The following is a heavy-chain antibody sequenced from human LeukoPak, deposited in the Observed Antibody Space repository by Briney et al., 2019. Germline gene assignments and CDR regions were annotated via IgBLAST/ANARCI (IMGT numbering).Heavy chain of an antibody. CDR3: ARARSGPGYFDY. CDR2: IYYSGRT. J-gene: IGHJ4*02. Sequence: PSETLSLTCTVSGGSISSSSYYWGWLRQPQGKGLEWIGSIYYSGRTYYNPSLKSRVTISVDTSNNQFSLKLTSVTAADTAVYFCARARSGPGYFDYGGQGTLVTVSS. CDR1: GGSISSSSYY. V-gene: IGHV4-39*07. D-gene: IGHD3-3*01.